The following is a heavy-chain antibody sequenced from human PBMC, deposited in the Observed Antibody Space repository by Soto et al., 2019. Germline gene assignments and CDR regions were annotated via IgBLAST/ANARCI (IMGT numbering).Heavy chain of an antibody. J-gene: IGHJ4*02. V-gene: IGHV3-23*01. D-gene: IGHD3-22*01. CDR3: ARHYDSSGYYRAPDDF. Sequence: PGGSLRLSCAASGFTFSSNAMNWVRQAPGKGLEWVSAISASGGSVFYADSVKGRFTISRDNSKNTVYLQMSSLRAEDTAVYYCARHYDSSGYYRAPDDFWGQGTLVTVSS. CDR2: ISASGGSV. CDR1: GFTFSSNA.